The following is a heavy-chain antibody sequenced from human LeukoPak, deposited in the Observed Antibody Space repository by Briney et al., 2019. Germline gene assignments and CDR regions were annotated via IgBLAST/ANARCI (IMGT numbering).Heavy chain of an antibody. V-gene: IGHV3-48*02. CDR1: GFTFSRYT. CDR2: ITSSSHSM. Sequence: PGGSLRLSCAVSGFTFSRYTMNWVRQAPGKGLEWVAYITSSSHSMYYADSVKGRFTISRDNDKNSLYLRMNSLRNEYTAVYYCARDTGSPADYWGQGTLVTVSS. J-gene: IGHJ4*02. D-gene: IGHD1-26*01. CDR3: ARDTGSPADY.